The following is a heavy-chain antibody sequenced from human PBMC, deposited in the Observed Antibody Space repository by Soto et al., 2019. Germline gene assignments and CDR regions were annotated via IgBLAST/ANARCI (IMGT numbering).Heavy chain of an antibody. V-gene: IGHV1-2*02. CDR2: FNPNSGDT. Sequence: ASVKVSCKASGYTFTAYSMHWVRQAPGQGLEWIGWFNPNSGDTVYAEKFQGRVTLTRDTSISTAYMELSSLRSDDTALYYCARPEQPHGGYDAFDIWGQGTMVTVSS. J-gene: IGHJ3*02. D-gene: IGHD6-13*01. CDR3: ARPEQPHGGYDAFDI. CDR1: GYTFTAYS.